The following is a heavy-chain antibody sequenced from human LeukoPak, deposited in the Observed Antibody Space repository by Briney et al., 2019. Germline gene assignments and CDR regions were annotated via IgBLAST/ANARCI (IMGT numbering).Heavy chain of an antibody. CDR1: GYTFTTYG. V-gene: IGHV1-18*01. J-gene: IGHJ4*02. CDR3: ARDYSGSYYFDY. Sequence: ASVKVSCKASGYTFTTYGISWVRQAPGQGLEWMGWISTYNGNTKNAQKLQGRVTMTTDTSTSTAYMELRSLRSDDTAVYYCARDYSGSYYFDYWGQGTLVTVSS. CDR2: ISTYNGNT. D-gene: IGHD1-26*01.